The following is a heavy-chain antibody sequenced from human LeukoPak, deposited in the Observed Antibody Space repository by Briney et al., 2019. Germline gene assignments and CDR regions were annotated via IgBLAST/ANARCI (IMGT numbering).Heavy chain of an antibody. CDR2: INSDGSQS. CDR3: TSFYETN. Sequence: PGGSLRLSCAASGFTFSDYCIHWVRQAPGEGLVWVSHINSDGSQSTYADSVRGRFTISRDNAKNTLYLQMNSLRVEDTAVYYCTSFYETNWGPGTLVTVSS. J-gene: IGHJ4*02. V-gene: IGHV3-74*03. CDR1: GFTFSDYC. D-gene: IGHD2/OR15-2a*01.